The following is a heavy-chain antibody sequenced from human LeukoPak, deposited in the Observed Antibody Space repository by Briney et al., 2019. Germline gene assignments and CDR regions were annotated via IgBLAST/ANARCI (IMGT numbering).Heavy chain of an antibody. CDR3: AHSLRSALKYCSSTSCRGPFDY. Sequence: SGPTLVNPTQTLTLTCTFSGFSLSTSGVGVGWICQPPGKALEWLALIYWNDDKRYSPSLKSRLTITKDTSKNQVVLTMTNMDPVDTATYYCAHSLRSALKYCSSTSCRGPFDYWGQGTLVTVSS. V-gene: IGHV2-5*01. CDR1: GFSLSTSGVG. CDR2: IYWNDDK. D-gene: IGHD2-2*01. J-gene: IGHJ4*02.